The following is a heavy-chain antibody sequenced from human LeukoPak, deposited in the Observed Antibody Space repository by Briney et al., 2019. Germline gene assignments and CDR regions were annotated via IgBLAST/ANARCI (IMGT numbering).Heavy chain of an antibody. V-gene: IGHV1-69*04. J-gene: IGHJ4*02. CDR1: GGTFSSYA. D-gene: IGHD6-19*01. Sequence: GSSVKVSCKASGGTFSSYAISWVRQAPGQGLEWMGRIIPILGIANYAQKFQGRVTITADKSTSTAYMELSSLRSEDTAVYYCARGNSGWRYDSIDYWGQGTLVTV. CDR3: ARGNSGWRYDSIDY. CDR2: IIPILGIA.